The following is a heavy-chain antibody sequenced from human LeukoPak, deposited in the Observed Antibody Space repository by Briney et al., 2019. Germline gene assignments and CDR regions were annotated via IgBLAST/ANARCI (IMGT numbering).Heavy chain of an antibody. J-gene: IGHJ4*02. V-gene: IGHV1-24*01. CDR3: ARDLDGSGYYPDY. Sequence: ASVKVSCKVSGYTLTELSMHWVRQAPGKGLQWMGGFHPEDGDTIYAQKFQGRVTMTGDTSTDTAYMELSSLRSEDTAVYYCARDLDGSGYYPDYWGQGTLVTVSS. CDR1: GYTLTELS. D-gene: IGHD3-22*01. CDR2: FHPEDGDT.